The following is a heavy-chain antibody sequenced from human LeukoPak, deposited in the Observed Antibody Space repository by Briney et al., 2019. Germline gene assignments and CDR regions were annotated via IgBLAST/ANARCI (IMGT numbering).Heavy chain of an antibody. D-gene: IGHD2-21*02. CDR1: GGFISNSIYY. V-gene: IGHV4-39*01. CDR3: ARRCGGDCYSKMGLDL. J-gene: IGHJ5*02. Sequence: SETLSLXCIVSGGFISNSIYYWAWIRQPPGEGLEWIGSIHYSGKTYYYPSLKSRVTMSVDTSKNQFSLKLSSVTAADTAAYYCARRCGGDCYSKMGLDLWGPGTAVTVSS. CDR2: IHYSGKT.